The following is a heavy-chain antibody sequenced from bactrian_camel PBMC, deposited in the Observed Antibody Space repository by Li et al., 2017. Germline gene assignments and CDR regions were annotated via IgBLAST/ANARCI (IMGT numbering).Heavy chain of an antibody. D-gene: IGHD7*01. CDR1: RYTDCNYD. CDR2: ISFKSDVT. J-gene: IGHJ4*01. Sequence: VQLVESGGGSVQVGGSLRLSCEVSRYTDCNYDMSWYRQAPGKGLQWLSTISFKSDVTNYLESVKGQFTISRDNAKNTVYLQMNSLKPEDTAVYYCAAAQRWLKCGGQGTQVTVS. V-gene: IGHV3S40*01.